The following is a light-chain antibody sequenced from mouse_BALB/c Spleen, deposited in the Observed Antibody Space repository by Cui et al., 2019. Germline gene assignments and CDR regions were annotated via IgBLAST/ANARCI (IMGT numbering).Light chain of an antibody. CDR1: SSVNY. Sequence: QIALSQSPAILSASPGEKVTMTSRANSSVNYMHWYQQKPESSPKPWIYATSNLASGVPARFSGSGSGTSYSLTISRVEAEDAATYYCQQWSSNPLTFGAGTKLELK. V-gene: IGKV4-72*01. CDR3: QQWSSNPLT. CDR2: ATS. J-gene: IGKJ5*01.